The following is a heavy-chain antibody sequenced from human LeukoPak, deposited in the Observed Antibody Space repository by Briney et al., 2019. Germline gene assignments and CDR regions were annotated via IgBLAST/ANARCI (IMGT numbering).Heavy chain of an antibody. CDR1: GYTFTSYG. V-gene: IGHV1-18*01. Sequence: ASVKVSCKASGYTFTSYGISWVRQAPGQGLEWMGWISAYNGNTNYAQKLQGRVTMTTDTSTNTAYMELRSIRSDDTGMYYCGRVPPRGGGEDYWGQGTLVTVSS. CDR2: ISAYNGNT. D-gene: IGHD3-16*01. J-gene: IGHJ4*02. CDR3: GRVPPRGGGEDY.